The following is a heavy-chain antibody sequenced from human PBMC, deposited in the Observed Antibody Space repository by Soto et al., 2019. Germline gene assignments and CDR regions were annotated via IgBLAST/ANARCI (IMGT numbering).Heavy chain of an antibody. J-gene: IGHJ4*02. D-gene: IGHD3-3*01. CDR2: IYYSGST. Sequence: QLQLQESGPGLVKPSETLSLTCTVSGGSISSSSYYWGWIRQPPGKGLEWIGSIYYSGSTYYNPSLKSRVTISVDTSKNQFSLKLSSVTAADTAVYYCASSITIFGVVILHFDYWGQGTLVTVSS. CDR1: GGSISSSSYY. V-gene: IGHV4-39*01. CDR3: ASSITIFGVVILHFDY.